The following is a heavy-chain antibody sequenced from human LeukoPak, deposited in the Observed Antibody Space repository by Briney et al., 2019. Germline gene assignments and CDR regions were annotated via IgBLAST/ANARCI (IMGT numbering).Heavy chain of an antibody. Sequence: GGSLRLSCAVSGFTFSSYSMNWVRQAPGKGLEWVSSISSGSSYIYYADSVKGRFTISRDNAKNSLYLQMNSLRAEDTAVYFCARDLGSSWMIPPFDYWGQGTLVTVSS. CDR3: ARDLGSSWMIPPFDY. V-gene: IGHV3-21*01. J-gene: IGHJ4*02. CDR1: GFTFSSYS. D-gene: IGHD6-13*01. CDR2: ISSGSSYI.